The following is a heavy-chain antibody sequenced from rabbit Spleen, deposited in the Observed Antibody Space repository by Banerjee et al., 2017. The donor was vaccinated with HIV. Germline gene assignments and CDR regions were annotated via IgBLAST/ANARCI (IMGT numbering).Heavy chain of an antibody. CDR3: ARDYSGTYIGYGL. Sequence: QSLEESGGDLVKPGASLTLTCTASGFSFSSNVYMCWVRQAPGKGLEWISCIAGSSSGFTYSATWAKGRFTCSKTSSTTVTLQMTRLTAADTATYFCARDYSGTYIGYGLWGQGTLVTVS. CDR2: IAGSSSGFT. CDR1: GFSFSSNVY. J-gene: IGHJ3*01. D-gene: IGHD1-1*01. V-gene: IGHV1S40*01.